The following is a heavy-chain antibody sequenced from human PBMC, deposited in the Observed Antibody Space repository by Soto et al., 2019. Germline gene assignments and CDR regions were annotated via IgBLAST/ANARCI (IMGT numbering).Heavy chain of an antibody. V-gene: IGHV3-23*01. CDR2: ISGSGGST. Sequence: GGSLRLSCAASGFTFSIYAMSWVRQAPGKGLEWVSAISGSGGSTYYADSVKGRFTISRDNSKNTLYLQMNSLRAEDTAVYYCAKDRGYCSSTSCYEAYYWGQGTLVTV. CDR1: GFTFSIYA. D-gene: IGHD2-2*01. CDR3: AKDRGYCSSTSCYEAYY. J-gene: IGHJ4*02.